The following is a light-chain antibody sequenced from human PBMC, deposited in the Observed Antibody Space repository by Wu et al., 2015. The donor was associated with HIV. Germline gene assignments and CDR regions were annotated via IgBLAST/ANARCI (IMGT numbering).Light chain of an antibody. Sequence: EIVLTQSPGTLSLSPGERATLSCWASQNVDNNFLAWYQQKPGQAPRLLIYDASNRATGIPARFSGSGSGTDFTLTISSLEPEDFAIYYCQQRSTWPWTFGQGTKVEIK. V-gene: IGKV3-11*01. CDR2: DAS. CDR3: QQRSTWPWT. J-gene: IGKJ1*01. CDR1: QNVDNNF.